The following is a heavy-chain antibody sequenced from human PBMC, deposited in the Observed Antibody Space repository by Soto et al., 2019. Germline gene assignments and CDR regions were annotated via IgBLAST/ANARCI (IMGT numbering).Heavy chain of an antibody. CDR2: IYWYDDK. J-gene: IGHJ4*02. D-gene: IGHD3-22*01. CDR1: GFSLSTSGVG. V-gene: IGHV2-5*01. CDR3: ARCYYDSSGYSPFDY. Sequence: QITLKESGPTLVKPTQTLTLTCTFSGFSLSTSGVGMGWIRQPPGKALEWLALIYWYDDKRYSPSLKSRLTITKDTSKNQVVLTMTNMDPVDTATYYCARCYYDSSGYSPFDYWGQGTLVTVSS.